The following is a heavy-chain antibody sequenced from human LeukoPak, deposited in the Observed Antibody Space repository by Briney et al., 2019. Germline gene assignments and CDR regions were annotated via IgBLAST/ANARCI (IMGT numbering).Heavy chain of an antibody. CDR2: INPSGGST. CDR1: GYTFTSYY. Sequence: GASVKVSCKASGYTFTSYYMHWVRQAPGQGLEWMGIINPSGGSTSYAQKFQGRVTMTRDMSTSTVYMELSSLRSEDTAVYYCARRRSSTRVPSYWFDPWGQGTLVTVSS. V-gene: IGHV1-46*01. J-gene: IGHJ5*02. CDR3: ARRRSSTRVPSYWFDP. D-gene: IGHD2-2*01.